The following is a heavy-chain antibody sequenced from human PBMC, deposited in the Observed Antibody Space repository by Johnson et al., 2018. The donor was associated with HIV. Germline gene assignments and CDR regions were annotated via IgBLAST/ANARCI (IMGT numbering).Heavy chain of an antibody. CDR3: ARDRAGFDI. CDR1: GFTFSTYW. V-gene: IGHV3-20*04. CDR2: ISWNGGST. D-gene: IGHD6-19*01. J-gene: IGHJ3*02. Sequence: VQLVESGGGVVQPGRSLRLSCAASGFTFSTYWMTWVRQAPGKGLEWVSGISWNGGSTGYADSVKGRFTISRDNAKNSLYLQMNSLRAEDTALYYCARDRAGFDIWGQGTMVTVSS.